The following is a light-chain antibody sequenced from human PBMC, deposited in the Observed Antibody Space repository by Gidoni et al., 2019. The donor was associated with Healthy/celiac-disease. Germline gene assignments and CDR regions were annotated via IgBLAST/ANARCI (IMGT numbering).Light chain of an antibody. V-gene: IGKV1-6*01. Sequence: AIQMTQSPSSLSASVGDRVTITCRASQGIRNDLGWYQQKPGKAPKLLIYAASSLQSGVPSRFSGSGSGTDFTLTISILQPEDFATYYCLQDYNCPRTFGQXTKVEIK. J-gene: IGKJ1*01. CDR2: AAS. CDR3: LQDYNCPRT. CDR1: QGIRND.